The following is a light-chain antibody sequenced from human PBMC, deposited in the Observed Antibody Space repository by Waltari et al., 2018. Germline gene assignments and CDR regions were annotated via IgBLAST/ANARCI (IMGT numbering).Light chain of an antibody. Sequence: DVVMTQAPVSLPVTLGQSASISCKSGQSLVHTDGNTYLSWFQQRPGQPPRRLIYKVSNRDSGVPDRFRGSGSGTDFTLKISRVEAEDVGVYYCAQSTHWPPWTFGQGTKVDIK. J-gene: IGKJ1*01. CDR1: QSLVHTDGNTY. CDR2: KVS. CDR3: AQSTHWPPWT. V-gene: IGKV2-30*02.